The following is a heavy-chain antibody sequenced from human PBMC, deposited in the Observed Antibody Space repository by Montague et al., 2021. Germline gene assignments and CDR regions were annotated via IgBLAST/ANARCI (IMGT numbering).Heavy chain of an antibody. D-gene: IGHD1-1*01. CDR2: IISNGTSQ. Sequence: SLRLSCAASGFSFSSYSMSWVRQAPGKGLECVSTIISNGTSQYYADAVEGRFTISRDNAKNTLYLQMNSLRVEDTAVYFCANEGTTSPGYLQYGGQGTLVTVSS. J-gene: IGHJ4*02. V-gene: IGHV3-23*01. CDR1: GFSFSSYS. CDR3: ANEGTTSPGYLQY.